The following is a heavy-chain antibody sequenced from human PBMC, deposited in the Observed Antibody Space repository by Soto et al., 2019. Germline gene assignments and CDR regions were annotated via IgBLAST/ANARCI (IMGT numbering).Heavy chain of an antibody. J-gene: IGHJ6*02. V-gene: IGHV1-69*13. Sequence: SLKLSFRASGGTFMGYPISWVRQAPGQGLEFMGGIIPIFGTANYAQKFQGRVTITADESTSTAYMELSSLRSEDTAVYYCARDRFPSYSSSWRSYYHGMDVWGQGTTVTVSS. CDR2: IIPIFGTA. CDR1: GGTFMGYP. CDR3: ARDRFPSYSSSWRSYYHGMDV. D-gene: IGHD6-13*01.